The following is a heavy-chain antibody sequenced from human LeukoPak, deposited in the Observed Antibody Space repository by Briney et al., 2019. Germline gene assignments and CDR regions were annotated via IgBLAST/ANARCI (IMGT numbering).Heavy chain of an antibody. CDR3: AREQDEPHRIDC. CDR1: GCTFFSSASC. J-gene: IGHJ4*02. CDR2: GCSGGRS. Sequence: SETLSLTCTASGCTFFSSASCGGWIGQPPGKGLEWIGSGCSGGRSYYNPSLKSRLTISADASKNQFCLKVSSMTAADTAVYYCAREQDEPHRIDCWGQGTLVTVSS. V-gene: IGHV4-39*07.